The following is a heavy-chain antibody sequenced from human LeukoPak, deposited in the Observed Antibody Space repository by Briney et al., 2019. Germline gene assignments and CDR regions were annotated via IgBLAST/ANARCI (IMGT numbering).Heavy chain of an antibody. CDR1: GFTFSSYG. D-gene: IGHD3-10*01. CDR3: ARVGSPVLLWFGELSGQYYMDV. J-gene: IGHJ6*03. V-gene: IGHV3-30*02. Sequence: GGSLRLSCAASGFTFSSYGMHWVRQAPGKGLEWVAFIRYDGSNKYYADSVKGRFTISRDNSKNTLYLQMNSLRAEDTAVYYCARVGSPVLLWFGELSGQYYMDVWGKGTTVTVSS. CDR2: IRYDGSNK.